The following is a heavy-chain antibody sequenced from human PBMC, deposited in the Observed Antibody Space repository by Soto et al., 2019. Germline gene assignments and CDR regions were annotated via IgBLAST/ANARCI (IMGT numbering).Heavy chain of an antibody. J-gene: IGHJ6*02. CDR3: TRETNNGMDV. V-gene: IGHV3-48*03. CDR1: GFTFSSYE. CDR2: ISSSGSTK. Sequence: PGGSLRLSCAASGFTFSSYEMNWVRQARGKGLEWVSYISSSGSTKHYADSLKGRFTISRDNAKNSLFLQMDSLRAEDTAVYDCTRETNNGMDVWGQGTTVTVSS.